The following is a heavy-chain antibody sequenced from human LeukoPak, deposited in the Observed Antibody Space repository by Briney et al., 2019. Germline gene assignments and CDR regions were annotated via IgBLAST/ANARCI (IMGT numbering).Heavy chain of an antibody. CDR1: GYTFTGYY. D-gene: IGHD2-8*02. V-gene: IGHV1-2*02. CDR2: INPNSGGT. CDR3: ARDTDLTDYYYMDV. Sequence: GASVKVSCKASGYTFTGYYMHWVRQAPGQGLEWMGWINPNSGGTNYAQKFQGRVTMTRDTSISTAYMELSRLRSDDTAVYYCARDTDLTDYYYMDVWGKGTTVTISS. J-gene: IGHJ6*03.